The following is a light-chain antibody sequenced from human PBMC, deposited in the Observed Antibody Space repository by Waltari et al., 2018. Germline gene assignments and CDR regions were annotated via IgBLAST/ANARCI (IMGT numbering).Light chain of an antibody. CDR3: HSRDGSGSGGS. J-gene: IGLJ2*01. V-gene: IGLV3-19*01. CDR1: SPRSYY. Sequence: SSELTQDPAVSVAMGQTVPITCQGNSPRSYYSSWYQQRPGQAPILVIYDQNTRPSGVPDRFSGSRSDNTASLTITGAQAEDEASYYCHSRDGSGSGGSFGGGTKLTVL. CDR2: DQN.